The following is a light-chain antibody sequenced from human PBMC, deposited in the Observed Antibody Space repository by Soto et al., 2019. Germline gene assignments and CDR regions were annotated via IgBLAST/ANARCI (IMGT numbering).Light chain of an antibody. CDR3: QSYNSSMSGYVI. V-gene: IGLV1-40*01. Sequence: QSVLTQPPSVSGAPGQRVTISCTGSSSNIGTPYDVHWYQQLPGTAPKLLIYGNSNRPSGVPDRFSGSKSGTSASLAITGLQHEDEADYYYQSYNSSMSGYVIFGGGTKLTVL. CDR2: GNS. J-gene: IGLJ2*01. CDR1: SSNIGTPYD.